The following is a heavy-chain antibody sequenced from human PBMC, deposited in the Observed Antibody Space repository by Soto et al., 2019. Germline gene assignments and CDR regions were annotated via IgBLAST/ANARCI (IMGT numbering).Heavy chain of an antibody. CDR2: IYSGGST. Sequence: EVQLVESGGGLIQPGGSLRLSCAASGFTVSSNYMSWVRQAPGKGLEWVSVIYSGGSTYYADSVKGRFTISRDNSRSTLYLQMNSLRAEDTAVYYCAIEGGWELLPFDYWGQGTLVTVSS. V-gene: IGHV3-53*01. J-gene: IGHJ4*02. CDR3: AIEGGWELLPFDY. CDR1: GFTVSSNY. D-gene: IGHD1-26*01.